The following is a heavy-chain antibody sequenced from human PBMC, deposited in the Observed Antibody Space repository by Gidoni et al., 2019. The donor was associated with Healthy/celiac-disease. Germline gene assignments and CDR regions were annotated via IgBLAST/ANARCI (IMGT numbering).Heavy chain of an antibody. CDR1: GGSISSSSYY. V-gene: IGHV4-39*01. CDR3: ARHVGDSSGYYYPRYAFDI. J-gene: IGHJ3*02. CDR2: IYYSGST. D-gene: IGHD3-22*01. Sequence: QLQLQESGPGLVKPSETLSLTCTVSGGSISSSSYYWGWIRQPPGKGLEWIGSIYYSGSTYYNPSLKSRVTISVDTSKNQFSLKLSSVTAADTAVYYCARHVGDSSGYYYPRYAFDIWGQGTMVTVSS.